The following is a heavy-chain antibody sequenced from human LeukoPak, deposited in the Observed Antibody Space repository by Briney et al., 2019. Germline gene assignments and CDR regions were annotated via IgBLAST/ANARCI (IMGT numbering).Heavy chain of an antibody. J-gene: IGHJ4*02. D-gene: IGHD6-13*01. CDR3: ARVREIYSSSWPYDC. CDR2: IKPDGSEK. Sequence: GGSLRLSCAASGFVFSASYMSWVRKAPGKGLEWVATIKPDGSEKYHVDSVSGRFTISRDSTNDSLFLQMNSLRVDDTAVYYCARVREIYSSSWPYDCWGQGTLVTVSS. V-gene: IGHV3-7*01. CDR1: GFVFSASY.